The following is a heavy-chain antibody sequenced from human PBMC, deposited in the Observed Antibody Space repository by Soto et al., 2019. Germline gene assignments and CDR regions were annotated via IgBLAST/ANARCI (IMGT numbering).Heavy chain of an antibody. D-gene: IGHD3-10*01. V-gene: IGHV3-23*01. CDR3: AKDYYGSGSYYIVGFDY. CDR2: ISGSIGST. Sequence: GGSLRLSCAASGFTFSSYAMNWVRQAPGKGLEWVSAISGSIGSTYFADSVKGRFTISRDNSKNSLYLQMNSLRAEDTSVYYCAKDYYGSGSYYIVGFDYWGLGTLVTVSS. J-gene: IGHJ4*02. CDR1: GFTFSSYA.